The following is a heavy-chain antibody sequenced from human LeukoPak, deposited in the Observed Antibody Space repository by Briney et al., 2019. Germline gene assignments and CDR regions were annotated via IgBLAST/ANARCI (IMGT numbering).Heavy chain of an antibody. CDR3: ARVEGSGYLGLYGMDV. CDR1: GGSISSYY. V-gene: IGHV4-59*01. J-gene: IGHJ6*02. D-gene: IGHD5-12*01. Sequence: PSETLSLTCTVSGGSISSYYWSWIRQPPGKGLEWIGYIYYSGSTNYNPSLKSRVTISVDTSKNQFSLELSSVTAADTAVYYCARVEGSGYLGLYGMDVWGQGTTVTVSS. CDR2: IYYSGST.